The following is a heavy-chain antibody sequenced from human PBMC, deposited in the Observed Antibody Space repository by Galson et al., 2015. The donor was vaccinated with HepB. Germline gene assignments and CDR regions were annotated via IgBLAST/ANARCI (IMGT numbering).Heavy chain of an antibody. Sequence: SLRLSCAASGFTFSSYAMHWVRQAPGKGLEWVAVISYDGSNKYYANSVKGRFTISRDNSKNTLYLQMNSLRAEDTAVYYCASPFPLTYSSGWPDYWGQGTLVTVSS. CDR2: ISYDGSNK. CDR3: ASPFPLTYSSGWPDY. D-gene: IGHD6-19*01. CDR1: GFTFSSYA. V-gene: IGHV3-30-3*01. J-gene: IGHJ4*02.